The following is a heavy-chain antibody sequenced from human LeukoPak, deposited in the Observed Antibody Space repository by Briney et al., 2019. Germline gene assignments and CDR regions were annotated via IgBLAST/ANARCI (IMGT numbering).Heavy chain of an antibody. V-gene: IGHV3-7*01. J-gene: IGHJ4*02. CDR3: ARGSILGATGYD. CDR1: GFSFNSDW. Sequence: GGSLRLSCAASGFSFNSDWMDWVRQAPGKGLEWVANIKHDESEKNYLDSVKGRFTISRDNAQNSLYLQMNGLRVEDTAVYYCARGSILGATGYDWGQGTLVAVSS. D-gene: IGHD1-26*01. CDR2: IKHDESEK.